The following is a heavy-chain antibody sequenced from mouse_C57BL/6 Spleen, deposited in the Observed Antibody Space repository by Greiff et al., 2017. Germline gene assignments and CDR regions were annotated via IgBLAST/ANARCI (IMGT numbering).Heavy chain of an antibody. J-gene: IGHJ2*01. CDR2: ISAGGSYT. CDR1: GFTFSSYA. D-gene: IGHD2-4*01. CDR3: ARPNDYDDYLDY. Sequence: EVQLVESGGGLVKPGGSLKLSCAASGFTFSSYAMSWVRQTPGKRLEWVATISAGGSYTYYPDNVKGRFTISRDNAKNNLYLQMSHLKSEDTAMYYCARPNDYDDYLDYWGQGTTLTVSS. V-gene: IGHV5-4*01.